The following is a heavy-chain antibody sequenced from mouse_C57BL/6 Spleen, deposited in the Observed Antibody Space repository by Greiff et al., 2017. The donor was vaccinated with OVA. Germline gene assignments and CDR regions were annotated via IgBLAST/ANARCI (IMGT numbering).Heavy chain of an antibody. J-gene: IGHJ2*01. Sequence: EVKLMESEGGLVQPGSSMKLSCTASGFTFSDYYMAWVRQVPDKGLEWVANINYDGSSTYYLDSLKSRFIISRDNAKNILYLQMSSLKSEDTATYYCARSTTVVAPYYFDYWGQGTTLTVSS. D-gene: IGHD1-1*01. CDR3: ARSTTVVAPYYFDY. CDR2: INYDGSST. V-gene: IGHV5-16*01. CDR1: GFTFSDYY.